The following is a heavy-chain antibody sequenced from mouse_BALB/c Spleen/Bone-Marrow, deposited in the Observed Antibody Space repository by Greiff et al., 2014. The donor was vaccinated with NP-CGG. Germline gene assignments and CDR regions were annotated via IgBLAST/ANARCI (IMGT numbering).Heavy chain of an antibody. V-gene: IGHV1-14*01. CDR1: GYTFTSYI. CDR3: AREGGHYFDY. CDR2: INPYNDGT. J-gene: IGHJ2*01. Sequence: EVQRVESGPELVKPGASVKMSCKASGYTFTSYILHWVKQKPGQGLEWIGYINPYNDGTKYNEKFKGKATLTSDKFSSATYMELSSLTSEDSAVYYCAREGGHYFDYWGQGTTLTVSS.